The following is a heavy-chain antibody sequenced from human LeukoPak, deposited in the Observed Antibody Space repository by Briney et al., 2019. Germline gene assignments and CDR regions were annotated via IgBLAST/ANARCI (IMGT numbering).Heavy chain of an antibody. V-gene: IGHV1-69*05. CDR3: ARPSGSHGRAFDI. D-gene: IGHD1-26*01. J-gene: IGHJ3*02. Sequence: ASVKVSCKASGGTFSSYAINWVRQAPGQGLEWIGGIIPIFGTANYAQTFQGRVTITTDESTSTAYMELSSLRSEDTAVYYCARPSGSHGRAFDIWGQGTMVTVSS. CDR2: IIPIFGTA. CDR1: GGTFSSYA.